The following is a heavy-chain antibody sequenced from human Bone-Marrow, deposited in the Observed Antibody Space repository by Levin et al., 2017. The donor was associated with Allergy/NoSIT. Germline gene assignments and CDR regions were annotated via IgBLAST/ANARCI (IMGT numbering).Heavy chain of an antibody. CDR3: ARDYYDGSTYYDY. J-gene: IGHJ4*02. D-gene: IGHD3-22*01. CDR2: IWNDGSNK. CDR1: GFTLSSYG. V-gene: IGHV3-33*01. Sequence: PGGSLRLSCAASGFTLSSYGMHWVRQAPGKGLEWLAVIWNDGSNKYYADSVKGRFTISRDISKNTLYLQMNSLRAEDTAVYYCARDYYDGSTYYDYWGQGTLVTVSS.